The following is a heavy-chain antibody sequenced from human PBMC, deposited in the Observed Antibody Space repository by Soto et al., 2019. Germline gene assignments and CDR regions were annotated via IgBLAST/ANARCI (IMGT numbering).Heavy chain of an antibody. CDR3: ATENRVSRYDILTGYYLS. D-gene: IGHD3-9*01. CDR1: GYSFTDYW. J-gene: IGHJ5*02. CDR2: IYPGDSDT. V-gene: IGHV5-51*01. Sequence: VESLKISCKGSGYSFTDYWIDWVRQMPGKGLEWMGIIYPGDSDTRYSPSFQGQVTISADKSISTAYLQWSSLRSEDTAVYYCATENRVSRYDILTGYYLSWGQGTLVTVSS.